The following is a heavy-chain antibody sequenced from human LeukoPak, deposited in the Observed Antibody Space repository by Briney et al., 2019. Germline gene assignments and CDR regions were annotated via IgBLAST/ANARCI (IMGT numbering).Heavy chain of an antibody. CDR1: GGTFSSYA. V-gene: IGHV1-69*06. Sequence: ASVKVSCKASGGTFSSYAISWVRQAPGQGLEWMGGIIPIFGTANYAQKFQGRVTITADKSMSTAYMELSSLRSEDTAVYYCAGEPIAARFGDWFDPWGQGTLVTVSS. CDR3: AGEPIAARFGDWFDP. J-gene: IGHJ5*02. CDR2: IIPIFGTA. D-gene: IGHD6-6*01.